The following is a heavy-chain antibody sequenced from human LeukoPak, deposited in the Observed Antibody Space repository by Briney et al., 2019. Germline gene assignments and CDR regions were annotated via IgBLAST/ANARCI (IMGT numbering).Heavy chain of an antibody. CDR2: IYSTGSA. CDR1: GDSISSSTYY. V-gene: IGHV4-39*01. J-gene: IGHJ4*02. CDR3: ASLRPPIVGSTLLDY. Sequence: PSETLSLTCSVSGDSISSSTYYWGWIRQPSGKGLEWIGSIYSTGSAYYNPSLKSRVTISVDTSKNQFSLKLRSVTAADTSVYYCASLRPPIVGSTLLDYWGQGTLVTVSS. D-gene: IGHD1-26*01.